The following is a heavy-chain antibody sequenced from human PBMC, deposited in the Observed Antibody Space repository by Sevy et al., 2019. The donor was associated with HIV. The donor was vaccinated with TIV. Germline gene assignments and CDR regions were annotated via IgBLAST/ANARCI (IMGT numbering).Heavy chain of an antibody. CDR1: GFTVNDKY. J-gene: IGHJ4*02. D-gene: IGHD6-19*01. V-gene: IGHV3-66*02. Sequence: GGSLRLSCAISGFTVNDKYIIWVRQAPGKGLEWVSVIFSSGSTYYADSAKGRFTISIDNSKNTVDLQMNSVRAEDTAVYYCVSLFLSYSSGWSYFDYWGQGTLVTVSS. CDR3: VSLFLSYSSGWSYFDY. CDR2: IFSSGST.